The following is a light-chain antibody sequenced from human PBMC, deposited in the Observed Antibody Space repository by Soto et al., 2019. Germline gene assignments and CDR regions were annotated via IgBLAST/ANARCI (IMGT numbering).Light chain of an antibody. CDR3: ISYTSSNSLDV. J-gene: IGLJ1*01. CDR1: SSDLGGYKY. Sequence: QSVLTQPASVSGSPGQSITISCTGTSSDLGGYKYVSWYQQHPGKAPKLIIYEVSIRPSGVSNRFSGSKSGNTASLTISGLRAEDEAAYYCISYTSSNSLDVFGTGTKLTVL. CDR2: EVS. V-gene: IGLV2-14*01.